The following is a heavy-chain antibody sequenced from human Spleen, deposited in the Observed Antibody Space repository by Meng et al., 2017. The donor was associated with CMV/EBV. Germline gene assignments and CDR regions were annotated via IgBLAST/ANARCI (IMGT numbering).Heavy chain of an antibody. CDR1: GFTFTAYD. CDR3: ARDRTVTTMIRYHYYGMDV. CDR2: ISSSGRSI. J-gene: IGHJ6*02. V-gene: IGHV3-21*01. D-gene: IGHD4-17*01. Sequence: GGSLRLSCGASGFTFTAYDLIWVRQVPGKGLEWVSSISSSGRSIEYADSVKGRFTISRDNARSSLSLQMHSLRAEDAAVYYCARDRTVTTMIRYHYYGMDVWGQGTTVTVSS.